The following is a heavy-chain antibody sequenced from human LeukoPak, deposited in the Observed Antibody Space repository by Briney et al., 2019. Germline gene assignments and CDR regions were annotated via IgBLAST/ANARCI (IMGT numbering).Heavy chain of an antibody. CDR1: GFTFSSYG. D-gene: IGHD6-13*01. J-gene: IGHJ4*02. V-gene: IGHV3-30*03. Sequence: GGSLRLSCAASGFTFSSYGMHWVRQAPGKGLEWVAVISYGGSNKYYADSVKGRFTISRDNSKNTLYLQMNSLRAEDTAVYYCAGAKSSSWTAFDYWGQGTLVTVSS. CDR3: AGAKSSSWTAFDY. CDR2: ISYGGSNK.